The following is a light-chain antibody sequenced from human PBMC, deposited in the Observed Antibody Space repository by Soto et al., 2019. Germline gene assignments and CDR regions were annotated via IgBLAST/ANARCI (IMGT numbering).Light chain of an antibody. J-gene: IGLJ1*01. CDR3: SSYTSSSTRV. CDR2: EVS. V-gene: IGLV2-14*03. CDR1: SSDVGAYDY. Sequence: QSALTQPASVSGSPGQSITISCTGTSSDVGAYDYVSWYQQHPDKAPKLMIYEVSNRPSGVSNRFSGSKSVNTATLTISGLQAEDGADYYCSSYTSSSTRVFGTGTKVNVL.